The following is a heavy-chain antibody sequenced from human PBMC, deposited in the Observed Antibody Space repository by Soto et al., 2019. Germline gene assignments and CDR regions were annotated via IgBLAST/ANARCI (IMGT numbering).Heavy chain of an antibody. CDR2: IYPGDSDT. D-gene: IGHD6-13*01. V-gene: IGHV5-51*01. CDR1: GYSFTSYW. Sequence: GESLKISCKGSGYSFTSYWIGWVRQMPGKGLEWMGIIYPGDSDTRYSPSFQGQVTISADKSISTAYLQWSSLKASDTAMYYCAGTIAAAGTVGAFDIWGQGTMVTVSS. CDR3: AGTIAAAGTVGAFDI. J-gene: IGHJ3*02.